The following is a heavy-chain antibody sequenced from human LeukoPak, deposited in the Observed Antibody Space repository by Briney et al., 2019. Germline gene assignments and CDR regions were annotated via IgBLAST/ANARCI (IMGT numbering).Heavy chain of an antibody. Sequence: RGESLKISCKGVGYRFNSFWIAWVRQMPGKGLEWMGIIYPGDSDTRYSPSFQGQVTISADKSISTAYLQWSSLKASDTAMYYCARRIRWDTAVVLDYWGQGTLVTVSS. CDR2: IYPGDSDT. J-gene: IGHJ4*02. CDR3: ARRIRWDTAVVLDY. CDR1: GYRFNSFW. D-gene: IGHD5-18*01. V-gene: IGHV5-51*01.